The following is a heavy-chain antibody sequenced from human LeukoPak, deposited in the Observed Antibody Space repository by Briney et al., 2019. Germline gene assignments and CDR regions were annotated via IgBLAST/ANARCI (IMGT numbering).Heavy chain of an antibody. V-gene: IGHV4-34*01. CDR3: ARGASYSSGWLPKYFQH. D-gene: IGHD6-19*01. Sequence: SETLSLTCAVYGGSFSGYYWSWIRQPPGKGLEWIGKIDHSGSTNYNPSLKSRVTISVDTSKNQFSLKLSSVTAADTAVYYCARGASYSSGWLPKYFQHWGQGTLVTVSS. CDR2: IDHSGST. CDR1: GGSFSGYY. J-gene: IGHJ1*01.